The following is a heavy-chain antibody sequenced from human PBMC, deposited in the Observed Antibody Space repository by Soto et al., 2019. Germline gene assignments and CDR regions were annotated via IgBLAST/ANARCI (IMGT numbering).Heavy chain of an antibody. CDR3: TRHRSRLWSGYSGDAFDI. V-gene: IGHV3-73*01. J-gene: IGHJ3*02. CDR2: IRSKANSYAT. Sequence: GGSLRLSCAASGFTFSGSAMHWVRQASGKGLEWVDRIRSKANSYATAYAASVKGRFTISRDDSKNTAYLQMNSLKTEDTAVYYCTRHRSRLWSGYSGDAFDIWGQGTMVTVSS. D-gene: IGHD3-3*01. CDR1: GFTFSGSA.